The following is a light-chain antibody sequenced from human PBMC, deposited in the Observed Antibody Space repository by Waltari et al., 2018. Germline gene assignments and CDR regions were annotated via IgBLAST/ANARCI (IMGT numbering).Light chain of an antibody. V-gene: IGKV3-11*01. CDR2: DAS. CDR1: QSVSSY. Sequence: EIVLTQSPATLSLSPGERATLSCRSSQSVSSYLAWYQQKVGQAPRILIYDASNRATGIPARFSGSGSGTDFTFTISSLEPEDFAVYYCLQRSSWPWTFGQGTKVEIK. J-gene: IGKJ1*01. CDR3: LQRSSWPWT.